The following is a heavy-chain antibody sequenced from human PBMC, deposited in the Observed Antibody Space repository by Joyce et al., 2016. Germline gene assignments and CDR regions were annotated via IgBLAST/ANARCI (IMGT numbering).Heavy chain of an antibody. CDR3: ARSSYTNGIFDY. V-gene: IGHV3-21*01. CDR2: LSSSSSCI. CDR1: GFTFSSYS. J-gene: IGHJ4*02. Sequence: EVQLVESGGGLVKLGGSLRLSCAASGFTFSSYSMSWVRQGPGKGLEWVSSLSSSSSCIKYTDSVKGRFTISRDNAKNSLYLQMNSLRVEDTAVYYCARSSYTNGIFDYWGQGTLVTVSS. D-gene: IGHD2-8*01.